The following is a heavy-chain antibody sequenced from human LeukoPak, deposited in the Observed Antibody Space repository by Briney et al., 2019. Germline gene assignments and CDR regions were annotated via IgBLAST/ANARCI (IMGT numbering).Heavy chain of an antibody. CDR1: IGSISSSKW. D-gene: IGHD1-14*01. V-gene: IGHV4-4*02. CDR3: ARQAVIIPTGVEGPWFDP. Sequence: SETLSLTCSVSIGSISSSKWWSWVRQSPVKGLEWIGEIYLYGTTNYNPSFTSRVTMSVDRSRNQFSLKLTSVTAADTAIYYCARQAVIIPTGVEGPWFDPWGQGTLVAVSS. CDR2: IYLYGTT. J-gene: IGHJ5*02.